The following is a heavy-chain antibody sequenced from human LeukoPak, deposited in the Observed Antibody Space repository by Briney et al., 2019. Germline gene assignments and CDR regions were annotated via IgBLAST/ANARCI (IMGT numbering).Heavy chain of an antibody. V-gene: IGHV4-30-2*01. J-gene: IGHJ4*02. CDR2: IYHSGST. D-gene: IGHD3-10*02. CDR1: GGSISSGGYS. Sequence: SETLSLTCAVSGGSISSGGYSLSWIRQPPGKGLEWIGYIYHSGSTYYNPSLKSRVTISVDRSKNQFSLKLSSVTAADTAVYYCARVDGYVADYWGQGTLVTVSS. CDR3: ARVDGYVADY.